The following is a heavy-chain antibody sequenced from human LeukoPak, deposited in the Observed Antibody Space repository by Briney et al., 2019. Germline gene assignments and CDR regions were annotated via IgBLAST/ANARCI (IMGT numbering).Heavy chain of an antibody. V-gene: IGHV3-48*04. CDR1: GFTFIGHN. D-gene: IGHD3-16*01. CDR3: ARAMSTFGGVRNYFDS. CDR2: VSIGSGTI. J-gene: IGHJ4*02. Sequence: GGSLRLSCAASGFTFIGHNMNWVRQAPGKGLEWVSFVSIGSGTIYYADSVKGRFRISRDNAKSSLDLEMNSLRAEDTAVYYCARAMSTFGGVRNYFDSWGQGTLVTVSS.